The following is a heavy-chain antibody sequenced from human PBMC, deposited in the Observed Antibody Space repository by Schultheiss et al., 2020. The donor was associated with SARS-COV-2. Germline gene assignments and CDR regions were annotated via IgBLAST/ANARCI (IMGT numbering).Heavy chain of an antibody. J-gene: IGHJ4*02. CDR3: ARDGDHYYGSGSYLPFDY. D-gene: IGHD3-10*01. V-gene: IGHV3-74*01. CDR2: INSDGSST. Sequence: GGSLRLSCAASGFTFSSYEMNWVRQAPGKGLVWVSRINSDGSSTSYADSVKGRFTISRDNAKNTLYLQMNSLRAEDTAVYYCARDGDHYYGSGSYLPFDYWGQGTLVTVSS. CDR1: GFTFSSYE.